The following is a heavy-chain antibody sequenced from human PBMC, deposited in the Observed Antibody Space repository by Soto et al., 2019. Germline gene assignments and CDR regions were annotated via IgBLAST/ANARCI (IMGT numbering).Heavy chain of an antibody. CDR1: GFTFSSYS. CDR2: ISGSGGST. CDR3: AKGWSGLAAAGFDY. D-gene: IGHD6-13*01. Sequence: SLRLSCAASGFTFSSYSRSWVRQAPGKGLEWVSAISGSGGSTYYADSVKGRFTISRDNSKNTLYLQMNSLRAEDTAVYYCAKGWSGLAAAGFDYWGQGTLVTVSS. J-gene: IGHJ4*02. V-gene: IGHV3-23*01.